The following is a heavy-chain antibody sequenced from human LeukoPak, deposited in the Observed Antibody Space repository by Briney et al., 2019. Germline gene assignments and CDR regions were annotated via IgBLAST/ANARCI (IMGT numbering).Heavy chain of an antibody. CDR1: GFXSNY. D-gene: IGHD5-24*01. CDR2: IYTDGTT. CDR3: ASDGYNYFEF. V-gene: IGHV3-53*01. Sequence: PGGSLRLSCGASGFXSNYMSWVRQAPGKGLEWISLIYTDGTTTFYADSVKGRFTLSRDNSKNTFYLQMNGLRPEDTAVYYCASDGYNYFEFWGQGTLVIVSS. J-gene: IGHJ4*02.